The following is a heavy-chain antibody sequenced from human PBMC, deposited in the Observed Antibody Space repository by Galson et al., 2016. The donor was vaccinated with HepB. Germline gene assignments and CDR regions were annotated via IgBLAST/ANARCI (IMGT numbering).Heavy chain of an antibody. CDR3: AREQVATVNPQHYFYYYAMDI. Sequence: SVKVSCKASGFTFTDYYIHWVRQAPGQGLEWMGWINPNSGVSHYAQKFQGWVTMTTDMSISTAYMGLNSLKSDDTAVYYCAREQVATVNPQHYFYYYAMDIWGQGTTVTVSS. V-gene: IGHV1-2*04. D-gene: IGHD5-12*01. CDR1: GFTFTDYY. J-gene: IGHJ6*02. CDR2: INPNSGVS.